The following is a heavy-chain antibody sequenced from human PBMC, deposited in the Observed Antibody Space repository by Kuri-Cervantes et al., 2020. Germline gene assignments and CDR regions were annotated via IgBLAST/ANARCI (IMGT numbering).Heavy chain of an antibody. D-gene: IGHD3-22*01. CDR3: ASKRIPHSGYWVHDAFDI. V-gene: IGHV3-NL1*01. Sequence: SCKASGGTFSSYGMHWVRQAPGKGLEWVAVIYSGGSTYYADSVKGRFTISRDNSKNTLYLQMNSLRAEDTAVYYCASKRIPHSGYWVHDAFDIWGQGTMVTVSS. J-gene: IGHJ3*02. CDR2: IYSGGST. CDR1: GGTFSSYG.